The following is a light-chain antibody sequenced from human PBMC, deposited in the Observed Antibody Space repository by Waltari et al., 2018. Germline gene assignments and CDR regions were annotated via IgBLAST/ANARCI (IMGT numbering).Light chain of an antibody. CDR2: AAS. V-gene: IGKV1-39*01. J-gene: IGKJ2*01. CDR1: QSISSY. Sequence: DIQMTQSPSSLSASVGDRVTITCRASQSISSYLNWYQQKPGKAPKLLIYAASSLQSGVPSRFRGSGSGTDFTLTISSLKPEDFATYYCQQSYKTPRTFGQGTKLEIK. CDR3: QQSYKTPRT.